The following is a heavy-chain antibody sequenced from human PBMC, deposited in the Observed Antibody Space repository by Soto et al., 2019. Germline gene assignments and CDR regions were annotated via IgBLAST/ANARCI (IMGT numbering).Heavy chain of an antibody. Sequence: GGSLRLSCAASGFTFSSYSMNWVRQAPGKGLEWVSSISSSSSYIYYADSVKGRFTISRDNAKNSLYLQMNSLRAEDTAVYYCARDTVPGSVAVAGLNDAFDIWGQGTMVTVSS. V-gene: IGHV3-21*01. CDR1: GFTFSSYS. CDR2: ISSSSSYI. J-gene: IGHJ3*02. CDR3: ARDTVPGSVAVAGLNDAFDI. D-gene: IGHD6-19*01.